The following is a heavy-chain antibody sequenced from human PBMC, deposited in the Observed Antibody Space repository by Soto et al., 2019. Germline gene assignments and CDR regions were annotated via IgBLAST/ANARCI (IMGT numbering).Heavy chain of an antibody. D-gene: IGHD6-13*01. CDR2: IYYSGST. CDR1: GGSISSGGYY. J-gene: IGHJ4*02. V-gene: IGHV4-31*03. CDR3: ARDPTGYSSSWYDY. Sequence: LSLTCTVSGGSISSGGYYWSWIRQHPGKGLEWIGYIYYSGSTYYNPSLKSRVTISVDTSKNQFSLKPSSVTAADTAVYYCARDPTGYSSSWYDYWGQGTLVTVSS.